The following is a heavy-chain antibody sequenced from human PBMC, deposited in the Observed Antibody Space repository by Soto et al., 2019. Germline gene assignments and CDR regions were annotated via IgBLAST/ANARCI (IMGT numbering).Heavy chain of an antibody. CDR2: ISAYNGNT. J-gene: IGHJ2*01. Sequence: QVQLVQSGAEVKKPGASVKVSCKASGYTFTSYGIIWVRQAPGQGLEWMGWISAYNGNTNYAQKLQGRVTMTTDTSTSTAYMELRSLSSDDTAVYYCARKMITMIDNWYFALWGRGTLVTVSS. V-gene: IGHV1-18*01. CDR1: GYTFTSYG. D-gene: IGHD3-22*01. CDR3: ARKMITMIDNWYFAL.